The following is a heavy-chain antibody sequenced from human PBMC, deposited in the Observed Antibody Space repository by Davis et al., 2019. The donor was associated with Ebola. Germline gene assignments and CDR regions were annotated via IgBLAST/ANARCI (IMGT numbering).Heavy chain of an antibody. D-gene: IGHD4-11*01. J-gene: IGHJ4*02. CDR3: ARIPRDYSFCG. V-gene: IGHV3-20*04. Sequence: GESLKISCAASGFTFDDYGMSWVRQAPGKGLEWVSGINWNGGSTGYAASEKGRFTISRDNAKNSLYLQMDSLRAEDTAVYFCARIPRDYSFCGWGQGTLVTVSS. CDR1: GFTFDDYG. CDR2: INWNGGST.